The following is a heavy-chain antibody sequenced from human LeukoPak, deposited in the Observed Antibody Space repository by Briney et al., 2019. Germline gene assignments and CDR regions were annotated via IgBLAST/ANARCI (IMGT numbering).Heavy chain of an antibody. CDR2: IYYSEST. V-gene: IGHV4-30-4*01. J-gene: IGHJ4*02. D-gene: IGHD5-24*01. CDR1: GGSLSSSDYY. CDR3: ARIRRDGYNYDY. Sequence: SQTLSLTCTVSGGSLSSSDYYWSWIRQPPGRGLEWIGFIYYSESTHSSPSLKSRVTISVDTSKNPFSLKLSSVTAADTAVYNCARIRRDGYNYDYWGQGTLVTVSS.